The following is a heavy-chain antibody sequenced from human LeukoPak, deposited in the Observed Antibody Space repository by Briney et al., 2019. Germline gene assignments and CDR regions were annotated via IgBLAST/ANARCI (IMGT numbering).Heavy chain of an antibody. D-gene: IGHD3-22*01. CDR2: FDPDDVET. J-gene: IGHJ3*02. CDR1: GYILTELS. Sequence: ASVKVSCRVSGYILTELSMYWVRQAPGKGLEWMGGFDPDDVETIYAQKFQGRVTMTDDTSTDTAYMELSSLRSEDTAVYYCATVDSSGYFAFDIWGQGTMVTASS. CDR3: ATVDSSGYFAFDI. V-gene: IGHV1-24*01.